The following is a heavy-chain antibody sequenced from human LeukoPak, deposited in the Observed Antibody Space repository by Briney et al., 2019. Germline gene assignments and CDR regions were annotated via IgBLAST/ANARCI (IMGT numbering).Heavy chain of an antibody. D-gene: IGHD3-10*01. Sequence: GGSLRLSCAASGFTLDDYGMRWVRQTARKGLAWVAGVNWNGGSTGYADSVKGRFTISRDNAKSSLYLQMNSLRAEDTALYYCARVYYYGSGSYLDDWGQGTLVTVSS. J-gene: IGHJ4*02. CDR1: GFTLDDYG. CDR3: ARVYYYGSGSYLDD. CDR2: VNWNGGST. V-gene: IGHV3-20*04.